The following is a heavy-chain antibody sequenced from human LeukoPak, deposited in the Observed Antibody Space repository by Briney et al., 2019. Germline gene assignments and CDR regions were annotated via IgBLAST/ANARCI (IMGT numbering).Heavy chain of an antibody. J-gene: IGHJ4*02. Sequence: GGSLRLSCAASGFTFSAYSMNWVRQAPEKGLEWVSSISSGSRYIYYADSVKGRFTISRDNAKDSLYLQMNSLRAEDTAVYYCARGRGLTLSYHYFDYWGQGTLVTVSS. CDR3: ARGRGLTLSYHYFDY. CDR1: GFTFSAYS. D-gene: IGHD3-10*01. V-gene: IGHV3-21*01. CDR2: ISSGSRYI.